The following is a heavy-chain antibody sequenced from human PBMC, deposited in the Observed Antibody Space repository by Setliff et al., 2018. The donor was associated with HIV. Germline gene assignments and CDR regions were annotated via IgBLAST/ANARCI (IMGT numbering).Heavy chain of an antibody. CDR2: ISWSSGSI. V-gene: IGHV3-9*01. CDR1: GFTFSSYA. J-gene: IGHJ5*02. D-gene: IGHD3-9*01. CDR3: AKDMSTDWYTVSGFDL. Sequence: PGGSLRLSCAASGFTFSSYAMSWVRQAPGKGLEWVSAISWSSGSIDSADSVKGRFTISRDNAKNSLYLQMNSLRPEDTALYYCAKDMSTDWYTVSGFDLWGQGTLVTVSS.